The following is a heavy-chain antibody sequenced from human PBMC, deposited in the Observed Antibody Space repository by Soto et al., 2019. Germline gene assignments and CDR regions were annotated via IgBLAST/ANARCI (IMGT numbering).Heavy chain of an antibody. V-gene: IGHV3-53*01. Sequence: PGGSLRLSCAPSGFTVSGNYMSWVRQAPGKGLEWVSIIHAGGYTHYADSVKGRFTISRDNSRNTLYLQMNNLRAEDTAMYYCARDSGSYPNFYFDYWGQGTLVTVSS. CDR2: IHAGGYT. CDR3: ARDSGSYPNFYFDY. CDR1: GFTVSGNY. D-gene: IGHD1-26*01. J-gene: IGHJ4*02.